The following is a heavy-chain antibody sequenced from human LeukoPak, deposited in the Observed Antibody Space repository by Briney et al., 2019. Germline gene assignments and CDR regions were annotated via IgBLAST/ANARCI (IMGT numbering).Heavy chain of an antibody. V-gene: IGHV4-34*01. Sequence: PSETLSLTCAVYGGSFSGYYWRWIRQPPGKGLEWIGEINHSGSTNYNPSLKSRVTISVDTSKNQFSLKLSSVTAADTAVYYCARALPNRPYYYDSSGYPSFDYWGQGTLVTASS. CDR3: ARALPNRPYYYDSSGYPSFDY. CDR1: GGSFSGYY. CDR2: INHSGST. J-gene: IGHJ4*02. D-gene: IGHD3-22*01.